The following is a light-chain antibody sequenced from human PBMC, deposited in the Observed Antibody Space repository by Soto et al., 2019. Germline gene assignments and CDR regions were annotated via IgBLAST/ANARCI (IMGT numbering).Light chain of an antibody. V-gene: IGLV2-14*01. CDR3: SSYTSSRV. CDR1: SSDVGGYNY. Sequence: QSVLTQPASVSGSPGHSITISCTGTSSDVGGYNYVSWYQQHPGKAPKLMIYDVSNRPSGVSNRFSGSKSGNTASLTISGLQAEDEADYYCSSYTSSRVFGGGTKLTVL. CDR2: DVS. J-gene: IGLJ2*01.